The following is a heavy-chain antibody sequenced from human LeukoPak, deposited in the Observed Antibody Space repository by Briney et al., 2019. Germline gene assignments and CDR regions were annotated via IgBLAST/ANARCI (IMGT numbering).Heavy chain of an antibody. Sequence: GASVKVSCKASGYTFTRYGMSWVRQAPGQGLEWMGWINPNSGGTSYAQKFQGRVTMTRDTSISTAYMELSRLRSDDTAVYYCARGYSYGSGAFDIWGQGTMVTVSS. V-gene: IGHV1-2*02. CDR3: ARGYSYGSGAFDI. J-gene: IGHJ3*02. CDR1: GYTFTRYG. D-gene: IGHD5-18*01. CDR2: INPNSGGT.